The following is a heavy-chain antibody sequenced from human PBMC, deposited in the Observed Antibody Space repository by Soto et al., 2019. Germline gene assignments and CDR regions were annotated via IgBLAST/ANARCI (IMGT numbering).Heavy chain of an antibody. CDR2: IKQDGADT. J-gene: IGHJ3*02. D-gene: IGHD1-26*01. CDR3: AKFGWGGIQSESHASDI. CDR1: GVTVRSYL. V-gene: IGHV3-7*03. Sequence: LGCASSGVTVRSYLITWSFKAQEKELEWGANIKQDGADTYYADSVKGRFTVSRDNSKNSLYLQMNSLTTEDTALYSCAKFGWGGIQSESHASDILGQRTLVTVSS.